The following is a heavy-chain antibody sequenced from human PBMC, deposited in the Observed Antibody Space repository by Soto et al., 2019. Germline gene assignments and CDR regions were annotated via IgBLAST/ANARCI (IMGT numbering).Heavy chain of an antibody. CDR2: IYHSGTT. CDR3: ARASPVDYDSSGYDY. CDR1: GGPISSRGYY. J-gene: IGHJ4*02. D-gene: IGHD3-22*01. V-gene: IGHV4-31*03. Sequence: SETLSLTCSVSGGPISSRGYYWTWIRQYPGKGLEWIGYIYHSGTTYYNPSLKSRVTISVDTSKNQFSLKVNSVTAADTAVYYCARASPVDYDSSGYDYWGQGTLVTVSS.